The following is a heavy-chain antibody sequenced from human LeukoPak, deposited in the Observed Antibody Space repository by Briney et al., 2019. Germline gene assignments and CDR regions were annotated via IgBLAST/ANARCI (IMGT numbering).Heavy chain of an antibody. CDR2: ISGSGGET. J-gene: IGHJ4*02. Sequence: GGSLRLSCAASGFAFSSYAMNWVRQAPGKGLEWISVISGSGGETYYAGFVKGRFTISRDNSKNTVYVELNSLGGDDTAVYYCAKGPNESSNYLFDYWGQGTLVTVSS. V-gene: IGHV3-23*01. D-gene: IGHD4-11*01. CDR1: GFAFSSYA. CDR3: AKGPNESSNYLFDY.